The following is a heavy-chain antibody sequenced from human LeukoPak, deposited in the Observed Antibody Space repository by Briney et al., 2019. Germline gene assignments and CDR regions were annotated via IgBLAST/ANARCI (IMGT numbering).Heavy chain of an antibody. CDR2: IKQDGSEK. CDR1: GFTFSNAW. Sequence: GGSLRLSCAASGFTFSNAWMSWVRQAPGKGLEWVANIKQDGSEKYYVDSVKGRFTISRDNSKNTLYLQMNSLRAEDTAVYYCATGGSSSCLDYWGQGTLVTVSS. J-gene: IGHJ4*02. CDR3: ATGGSSSCLDY. D-gene: IGHD6-6*01. V-gene: IGHV3-7*01.